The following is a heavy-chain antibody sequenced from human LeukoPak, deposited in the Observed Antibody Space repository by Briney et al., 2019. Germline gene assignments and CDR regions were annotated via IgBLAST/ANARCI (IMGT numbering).Heavy chain of an antibody. CDR2: ISSSSSYI. CDR3: ARDRRAVAGSGVDY. D-gene: IGHD6-19*01. Sequence: GGSLRLSCAASGFTFSSYSMNWVRQAPGRGLEWVSSISSSSSYIYYADSVKGRFTISRDNAKNSLYLQMSSLRAEDTAVYYCARDRRAVAGSGVDYWGQGTLVTVSS. CDR1: GFTFSSYS. J-gene: IGHJ4*02. V-gene: IGHV3-21*01.